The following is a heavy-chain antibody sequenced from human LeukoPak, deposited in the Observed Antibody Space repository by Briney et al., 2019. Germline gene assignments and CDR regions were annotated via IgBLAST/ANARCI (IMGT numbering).Heavy chain of an antibody. V-gene: IGHV3-23*01. CDR3: AKKVAGVYAFDI. CDR2: IFTSAVTT. CDR1: GFTFSNYA. J-gene: IGHJ3*02. D-gene: IGHD3-16*01. Sequence: GGSLRLSCAAPGFTFSNYAMTWVRQASGKGLEWLSLIFTSAVTTYYADSVKGRFTISRDNAKNTLYLQMNSLSAEDTAVYYCAKKVAGVYAFDIWGQGTMVTVSS.